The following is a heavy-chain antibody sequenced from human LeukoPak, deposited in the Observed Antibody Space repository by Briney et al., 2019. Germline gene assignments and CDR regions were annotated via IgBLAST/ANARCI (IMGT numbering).Heavy chain of an antibody. CDR2: IYHSGST. D-gene: IGHD4-17*01. J-gene: IGHJ5*02. CDR3: ARDGVPTVRGWNWFDP. V-gene: IGHV4-4*02. Sequence: PSGTLSLTCAVSGGSISSSNWWSWVRQPPGKGLEWIGEIYHSGSTSYNPSLKSRVTISVDKSKNQFSLKLSSVTAADTAVYYCARDGVPTVRGWNWFDPWGQGTLVTVSS. CDR1: GGSISSSNW.